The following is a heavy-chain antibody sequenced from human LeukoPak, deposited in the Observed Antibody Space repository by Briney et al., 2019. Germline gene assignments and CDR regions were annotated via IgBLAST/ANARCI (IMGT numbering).Heavy chain of an antibody. D-gene: IGHD5-12*01. CDR3: ARGPSTILTTI. V-gene: IGHV3-7*01. CDR1: AFSFSSYW. Sequence: GGSLRLSCVASAFSFSSYWMTWVRQAPGKGLEWVANIKDDRTVKNYADSVKGRFTISRDNAESSLYLQMTRLRVEDTAVYYCARGPSTILTTIWGQGTLVTVSS. J-gene: IGHJ4*02. CDR2: IKDDRTVK.